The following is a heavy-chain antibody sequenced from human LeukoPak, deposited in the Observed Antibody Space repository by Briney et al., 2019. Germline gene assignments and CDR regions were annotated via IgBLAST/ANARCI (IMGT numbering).Heavy chain of an antibody. CDR2: IIPVFGTA. D-gene: IGHD3-22*01. CDR3: ARGPRATYYYDSSGFDGAFEV. CDR1: RVTFSSYS. Sequence: SVKVSCKASRVTFSSYSVSWVPQAPGQGPEWMGRIIPVFGTANYAQQFHGRVVITADEATSTVHMEMSSLRSDDTAMYYCARGPRATYYYDSSGFDGAFEVWGQGTMVTVSS. J-gene: IGHJ3*01. V-gene: IGHV1-69*13.